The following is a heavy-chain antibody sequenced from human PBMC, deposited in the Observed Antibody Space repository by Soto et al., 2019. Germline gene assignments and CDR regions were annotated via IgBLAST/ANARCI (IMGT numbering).Heavy chain of an antibody. D-gene: IGHD3-3*01. Sequence: QVQLVKSGGGVVQPGRSRRLSCAASGFTFKNYGMFWVRQAPGTGLEWVALISHDGSQRFYADSVKGRFTISRDDSKNTVSLQMNSLRAEDTAIYYCAKRITISGYGDYYYYGMDVWGQGTTVIVSS. J-gene: IGHJ6*02. CDR3: AKRITISGYGDYYYYGMDV. CDR2: ISHDGSQR. V-gene: IGHV3-30*18. CDR1: GFTFKNYG.